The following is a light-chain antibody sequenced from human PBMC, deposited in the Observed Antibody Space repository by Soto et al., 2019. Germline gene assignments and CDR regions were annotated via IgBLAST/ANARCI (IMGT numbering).Light chain of an antibody. CDR2: STS. V-gene: IGKV1-39*01. Sequence: DIQMTQSPSSLSASVGDRVTITCRASQSIASYLSWYQQKPGKAPKLLIYSTSTLQSGVPSRFSGSGSGTDFTLTISSLQPEDFATYYCQLTYRRLWPFGQGTKVDIK. J-gene: IGKJ1*01. CDR1: QSIASY. CDR3: QLTYRRLWP.